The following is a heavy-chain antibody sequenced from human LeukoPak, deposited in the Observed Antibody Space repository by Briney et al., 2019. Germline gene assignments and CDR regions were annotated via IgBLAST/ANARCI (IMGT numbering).Heavy chain of an antibody. CDR2: IYYIGST. Sequence: PSETLSLTCTVSGGSISSYYWSWIRQPPGKGLEWIGYIYYIGSTNYNPSLKSRVTISVDTSKNQFSLKLTSVTAADSAVYYCARVGYCTSASCYAGYWYFDLWGRGTLVTVSS. CDR3: ARVGYCTSASCYAGYWYFDL. D-gene: IGHD2-2*03. V-gene: IGHV4-59*01. CDR1: GGSISSYY. J-gene: IGHJ2*01.